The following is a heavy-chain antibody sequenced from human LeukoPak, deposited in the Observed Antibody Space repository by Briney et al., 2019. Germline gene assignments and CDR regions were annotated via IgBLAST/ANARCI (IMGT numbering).Heavy chain of an antibody. CDR2: IYYSGST. V-gene: IGHV4-39*07. J-gene: IGHJ4*02. CDR3: ASQPYDNVWGSYRAPFDH. CDR1: GDSISRYY. Sequence: SETLSLTCTVSGDSISRYYWGWIRQPPGKGLEWFGSIYYSGSTYYNPSLKSRVTISVDTSKNQFSLNLSSVTAADTAVYYCASQPYDNVWGSYRAPFDHWGQGTLVTVSS. D-gene: IGHD3-16*02.